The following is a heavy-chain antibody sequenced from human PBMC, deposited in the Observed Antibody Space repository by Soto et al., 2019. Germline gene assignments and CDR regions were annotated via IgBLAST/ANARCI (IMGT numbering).Heavy chain of an antibody. CDR1: GYRFVDYY. CDR3: ARVHCGGDCRPGEWFYYYGMDV. D-gene: IGHD2-21*02. V-gene: IGHV1-46*01. Sequence: QGQLVQSGAEMKTPGASVEVSCKASGYRFVDYYIHWVRQVPGQGLEWMGIINPRGGDSRYAQKFQGRVTVTMDTSTSTVYMDLRSLTSEDTAVYYCARVHCGGDCRPGEWFYYYGMDVWGQGTTVTVSS. J-gene: IGHJ6*02. CDR2: INPRGGDS.